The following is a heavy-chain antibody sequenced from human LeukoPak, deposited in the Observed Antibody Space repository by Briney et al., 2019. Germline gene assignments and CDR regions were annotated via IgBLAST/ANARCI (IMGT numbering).Heavy chain of an antibody. CDR2: IYYSGTT. CDR1: GGAISSGGYY. J-gene: IGHJ4*02. CDR3: ARGLGFYDYVWGSHRYTPYYFDY. Sequence: PSETLSLTCTVSGGAISSGGYYWSWIRQHPGKGLEWIGYIYYSGTTYYNPSLKSRVTISVDTSKNQFSLKLSSVTAADTAVYYCARGLGFYDYVWGSHRYTPYYFDYWGQGTLVTVSS. D-gene: IGHD3-16*02. V-gene: IGHV4-31*03.